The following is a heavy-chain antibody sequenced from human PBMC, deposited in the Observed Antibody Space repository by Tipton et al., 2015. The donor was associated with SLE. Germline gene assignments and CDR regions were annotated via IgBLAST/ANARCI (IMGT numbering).Heavy chain of an antibody. CDR3: ARGDDIDYFDY. CDR1: GGSISSGAYY. Sequence: LSLTCTVSGGSISSGAYYWSWIRQPAGKGLQWIGRVYTGGTTNYNPSLRSRVTISVDTSKNQFSLRLSSVTAADTAVYYCARGDDIDYFDYWGQGTLVTVSS. V-gene: IGHV4-61*02. J-gene: IGHJ4*02. D-gene: IGHD1-1*01. CDR2: VYTGGTT.